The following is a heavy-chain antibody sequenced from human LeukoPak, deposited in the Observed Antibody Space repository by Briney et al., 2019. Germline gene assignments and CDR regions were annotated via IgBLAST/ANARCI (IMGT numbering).Heavy chain of an antibody. CDR2: ISGSDGST. CDR3: AKDSCGGDCYHYFDC. D-gene: IGHD2-21*02. J-gene: IGHJ4*02. CDR1: GFTFNSYA. Sequence: GGSLRLSCTASGFTFNSYAMNWVRQAPGKGLEWVSAISGSDGSTYYADSVKGRFTISRDNSKNTLYLQMNSLRAEDTAVYYCAKDSCGGDCYHYFDCWGQGTLVTVSS. V-gene: IGHV3-23*01.